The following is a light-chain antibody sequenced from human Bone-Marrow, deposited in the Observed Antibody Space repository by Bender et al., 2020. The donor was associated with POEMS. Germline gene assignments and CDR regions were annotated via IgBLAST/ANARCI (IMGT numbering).Light chain of an antibody. V-gene: IGLV2-14*02. CDR1: SSDVGSYNL. J-gene: IGLJ1*01. CDR3: SSYSSSSTLYV. CDR2: DVS. Sequence: QSALNQPASVSGSPGQSITISCTGTSSDVGSYNLVSWYQQHPGQVPKLMIYDVSTRPSGVSNRFSGSKSGNTASLTISGLQAEDEADYYCSSYSSSSTLYVFGTGTKVTVL.